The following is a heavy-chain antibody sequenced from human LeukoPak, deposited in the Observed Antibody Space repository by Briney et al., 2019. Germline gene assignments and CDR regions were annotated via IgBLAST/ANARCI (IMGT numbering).Heavy chain of an antibody. CDR2: INPNSGGT. CDR1: GYTFTGYY. Sequence: ASVKVSCKASGYTFTGYYMHWVRQAPGQGLEWMGWINPNSGGTNYAQKFQGRVTMTRDTSISTAYMELSRLRSDDTAVYYCAREKVPAATYYYYYYMDVWGKGTTVTVSS. V-gene: IGHV1-2*02. J-gene: IGHJ6*03. CDR3: AREKVPAATYYYYYYMDV. D-gene: IGHD2-2*01.